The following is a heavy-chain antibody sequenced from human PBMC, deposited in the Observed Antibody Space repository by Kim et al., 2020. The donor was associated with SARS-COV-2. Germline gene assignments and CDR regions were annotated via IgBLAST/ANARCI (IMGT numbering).Heavy chain of an antibody. V-gene: IGHV4-34*01. J-gene: IGHJ6*02. CDR1: GGSFSGYY. Sequence: SETLSLTCAVYGGSFSGYYWSWIRQPPGKGLEWIGEINHSGSTNYNPSLKSRVTISVDTSKNQFSLKLSSVTAADTAVYYCAILPGLKYSYGWAYYYGMDVWGQGTTVTVSS. CDR3: AILPGLKYSYGWAYYYGMDV. D-gene: IGHD5-18*01. CDR2: INHSGST.